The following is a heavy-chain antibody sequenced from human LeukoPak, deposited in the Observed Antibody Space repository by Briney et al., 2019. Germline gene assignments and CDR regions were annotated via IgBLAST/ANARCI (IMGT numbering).Heavy chain of an antibody. CDR1: GGSISSYY. CDR2: IYYSGST. D-gene: IGHD1-1*01. Sequence: MASETLSLTCTVSGGSISSYYWSWLRQPPGKGLEWIGYIYYSGSTNYNPSLKSRVTISVDTSKNQFSLKLSSVTAADTAVYYCARGEWNDFDYWGQGTLVTVSS. CDR3: ARGEWNDFDY. V-gene: IGHV4-59*01. J-gene: IGHJ4*02.